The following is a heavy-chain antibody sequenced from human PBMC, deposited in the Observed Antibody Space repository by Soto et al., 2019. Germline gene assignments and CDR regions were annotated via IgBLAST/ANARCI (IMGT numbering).Heavy chain of an antibody. CDR3: AREDESSGYAGTFRH. V-gene: IGHV3-30-3*01. J-gene: IGHJ1*01. Sequence: QVQLVESGGAVVQPGRSLRLSCAVSGFTFNNYVIHWVRQAPGKVLEWVAVTASDGNKIYADSVKDRFTISRDSPNNKVNLEMNSLRSEDTAVYYCAREDESSGYAGTFRHWGQGTLVTVSP. CDR1: GFTFNNYV. CDR2: TASDGNK. D-gene: IGHD3-22*01.